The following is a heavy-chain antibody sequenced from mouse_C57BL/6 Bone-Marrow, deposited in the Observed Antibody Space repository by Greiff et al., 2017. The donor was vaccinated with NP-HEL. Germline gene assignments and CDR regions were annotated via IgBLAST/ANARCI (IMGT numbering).Heavy chain of an antibody. CDR3: ARRVVAYYYAMDY. D-gene: IGHD1-1*01. CDR2: IHPNSGST. CDR1: GYTFTSYW. Sequence: QVQLQQPGAELVKPGASVKLSCKASGYTFTSYWMHWVKQRPGQGLEWIGMIHPNSGSTNYNEKFKSKATLTVDKSSSQAYMQLSSLTSEDSAVYYCARRVVAYYYAMDYWGQGTSVTVSS. J-gene: IGHJ4*01. V-gene: IGHV1-64*01.